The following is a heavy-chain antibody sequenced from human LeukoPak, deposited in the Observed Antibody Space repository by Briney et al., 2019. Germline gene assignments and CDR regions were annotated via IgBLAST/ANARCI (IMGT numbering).Heavy chain of an antibody. V-gene: IGHV4-59*12. J-gene: IGHJ4*02. CDR2: IYYSGST. D-gene: IGHD3-10*01. CDR3: ARWYYGSGSLYYFDY. Sequence: SETLSLTCTVSGGSISSYYWSWIRQPPGKGLEWIGYIYYSGSTNYNPSLKSRVTISVDTSKNQFSLKLSSVTAADTAVYYCARWYYGSGSLYYFDYWGQGTLVTVSS. CDR1: GGSISSYY.